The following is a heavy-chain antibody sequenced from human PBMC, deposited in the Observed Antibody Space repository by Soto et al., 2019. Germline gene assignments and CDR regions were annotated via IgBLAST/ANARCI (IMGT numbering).Heavy chain of an antibody. CDR3: ARKQAGFFYGIDY. D-gene: IGHD3-3*01. CDR2: IADFGYT. V-gene: IGHV4-31*03. CDR1: GGSINSGGYY. Sequence: PSETLSLTCTVSGGSINSGGYYWTWLRQHPGKGLEWLGYIADFGYTFYNPSLQSRVILSMDTSKRQFSLKLSSATAADTAVYFCARKQAGFFYGIDYWGQGTLVTVSS. J-gene: IGHJ4*02.